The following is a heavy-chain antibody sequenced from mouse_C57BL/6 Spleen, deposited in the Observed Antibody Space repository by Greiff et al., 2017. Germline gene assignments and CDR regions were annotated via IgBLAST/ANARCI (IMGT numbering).Heavy chain of an antibody. V-gene: IGHV2-2*01. Sequence: VKLVESGPGLVQPSQSLSITCTVSGFSLTSYGVHWVRQSPGKGLEWLGVIWSGGSTDYNAAFISRLSISKDNSKSQVFFKMNSLQADDTAIYYCARNGYDGPWFAYWGQGTLVTVSA. J-gene: IGHJ3*01. CDR1: GFSLTSYG. D-gene: IGHD2-2*01. CDR2: IWSGGST. CDR3: ARNGYDGPWFAY.